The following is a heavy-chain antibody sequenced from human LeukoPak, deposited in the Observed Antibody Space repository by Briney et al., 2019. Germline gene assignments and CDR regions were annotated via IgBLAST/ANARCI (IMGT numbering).Heavy chain of an antibody. D-gene: IGHD6-19*01. Sequence: SETLSLTCTVSGGSISSYLWSWIRQPPGKGLEWIGYIYYSGSTNYNPSLKSRVTTLVDTSKNQFSLKVSPVTAADTAVYYCARDVQRWLDLQYYYHGMDAWGQGTTVTVS. J-gene: IGHJ6*02. CDR3: ARDVQRWLDLQYYYHGMDA. CDR1: GGSISSYL. CDR2: IYYSGST. V-gene: IGHV4-59*01.